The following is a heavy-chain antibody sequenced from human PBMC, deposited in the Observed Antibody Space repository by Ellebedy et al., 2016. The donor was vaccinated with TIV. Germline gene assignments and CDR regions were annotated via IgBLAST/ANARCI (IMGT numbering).Heavy chain of an antibody. CDR3: ARDQWLGRAYYFDY. D-gene: IGHD6-19*01. CDR2: IKQDGSER. J-gene: IGHJ4*02. Sequence: GGSLRLSCGTSGFTFSNYWMTWVRQAPGKGLEWVANIKQDGSERYYVDSVKGRFAISRDNTKNSLYVQMNSLRPEDTAVYYCARDQWLGRAYYFDYWGRGTLVTVSS. CDR1: GFTFSNYW. V-gene: IGHV3-7*01.